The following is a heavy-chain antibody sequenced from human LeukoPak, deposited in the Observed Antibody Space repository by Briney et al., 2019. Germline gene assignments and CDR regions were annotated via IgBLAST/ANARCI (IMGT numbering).Heavy chain of an antibody. Sequence: PSETLSLTCTVSGGSVSSGSYYWSWIRQPPGKGLEWIGYIHYSGSTNYNPSLKSRVTMLVDTSKNQFSLKLSSVTAADTAVYYCASKPKGYCTNGVCYSVFDYWGQGTLVTVSS. CDR3: ASKPKGYCTNGVCYSVFDY. CDR2: IHYSGST. J-gene: IGHJ4*02. CDR1: GGSVSSGSYY. V-gene: IGHV4-61*01. D-gene: IGHD2-8*01.